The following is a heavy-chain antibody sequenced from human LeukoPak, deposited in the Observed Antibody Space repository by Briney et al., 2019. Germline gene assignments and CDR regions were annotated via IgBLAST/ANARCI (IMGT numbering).Heavy chain of an antibody. CDR2: ISYDGSNK. CDR1: GFTFSSYA. V-gene: IGHV3-30*04. CDR3: AREAESTYYYDSSGTTNGDY. D-gene: IGHD3-22*01. Sequence: PGGSLRLSCAASGFTFSSYAMHWVRQAPGKGQEWVAVISYDGSNKYYADSVKGRFTISRDNSKNTLYLQMNSLRAEDTAVYYCAREAESTYYYDSSGTTNGDYWGQGTLVTVS. J-gene: IGHJ4*02.